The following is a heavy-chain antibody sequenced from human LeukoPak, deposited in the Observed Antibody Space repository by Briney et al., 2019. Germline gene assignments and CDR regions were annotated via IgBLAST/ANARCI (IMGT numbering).Heavy chain of an antibody. J-gene: IGHJ2*01. CDR2: IRSKTAGGTT. CDR1: GLTLSSVW. D-gene: IGHD3-22*01. CDR3: SHGYGQYFNV. Sequence: GGSLRLSCAVSGLTLSSVWMNWVRQAPGKGLEWVGRIRSKTAGGTTDFAAPVKGRFTISTDDSKNTLYLQMNSLKTEDTAMYYCSHGYGQYFNVWGRGTLVTVSS. V-gene: IGHV3-15*01.